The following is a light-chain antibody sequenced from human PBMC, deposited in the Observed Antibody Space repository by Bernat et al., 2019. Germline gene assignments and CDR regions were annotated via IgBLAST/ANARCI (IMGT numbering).Light chain of an antibody. CDR1: SSDVGGYNH. J-gene: IGLJ3*02. CDR2: EVS. V-gene: IGLV2-8*01. Sequence: QSVLTQPPSTAGSPGQSVTISCTGTSSDVGGYNHVSWYQQLPGKVPKLMIYEVSQRPSGVPDRFSGSKSGNTASLTVSGLQSEDEADYFCASHGGLNHFWVFGGGTKLTVL. CDR3: ASHGGLNHFWV.